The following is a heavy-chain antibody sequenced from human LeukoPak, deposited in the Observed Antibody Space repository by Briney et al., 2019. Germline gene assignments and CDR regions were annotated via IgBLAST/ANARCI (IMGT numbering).Heavy chain of an antibody. J-gene: IGHJ4*02. CDR3: ARSFGGSYYGSIFDY. V-gene: IGHV3-30*04. CDR2: ISYDGSNK. Sequence: GGSLRLSCAASGFTFSSYAMHWVRQAPGKGLEWVAVISYDGSNKYYADSVKGRFTISRDNSKNTLYLQMNSLRAEDTAVYYCARSFGGSYYGSIFDYWGQGTLVTVSS. CDR1: GFTFSSYA. D-gene: IGHD1-26*01.